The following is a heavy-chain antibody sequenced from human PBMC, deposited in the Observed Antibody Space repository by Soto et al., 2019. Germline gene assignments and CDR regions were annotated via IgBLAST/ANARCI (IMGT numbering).Heavy chain of an antibody. Sequence: SETLSLTCTVSGGSISSYYWSWIRQPPGKGLEWIGYIYYSGSTYYNPSLKSRVTISVDTSKNQFSLKLSSVTAADTAVYYCARHRYGSGSLYNWFDPWGQGTLVTVSS. CDR3: ARHRYGSGSLYNWFDP. V-gene: IGHV4-59*06. J-gene: IGHJ5*02. CDR1: GGSISSYY. CDR2: IYYSGST. D-gene: IGHD3-10*01.